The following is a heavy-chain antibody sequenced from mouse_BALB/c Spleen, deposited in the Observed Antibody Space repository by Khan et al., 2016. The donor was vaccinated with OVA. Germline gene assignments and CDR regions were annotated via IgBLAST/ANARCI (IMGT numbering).Heavy chain of an antibody. CDR1: GYSITSDYA. CDR2: ISYSGRT. J-gene: IGHJ2*01. Sequence: VQLKESGPGLVKPSQSLSLTCTVTGYSITSDYAWNWIRQFPGNKLEWMGYISYSGRTSYNPSLKSRISITRDTSKNQFLLPLNSVTTEDTATYYCARSVTITTVVATDFDYWGQGTTLTVSS. V-gene: IGHV3-2*02. CDR3: ARSVTITTVVATDFDY. D-gene: IGHD1-1*01.